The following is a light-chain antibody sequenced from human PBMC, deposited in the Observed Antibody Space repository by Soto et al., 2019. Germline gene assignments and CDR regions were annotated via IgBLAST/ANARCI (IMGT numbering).Light chain of an antibody. J-gene: IGKJ1*01. CDR3: QQYGSSAPT. Sequence: EIVLTQSPGTLSLSPGDRATLSCRASQSVSTNYLAWYQRKPGQAPRLLIYGASNRATGIPDRFSGSGSGTDFTLTITRLEPEDFAVYYCQQYGSSAPTFGQGTKVEIK. V-gene: IGKV3-20*01. CDR1: QSVSTNY. CDR2: GAS.